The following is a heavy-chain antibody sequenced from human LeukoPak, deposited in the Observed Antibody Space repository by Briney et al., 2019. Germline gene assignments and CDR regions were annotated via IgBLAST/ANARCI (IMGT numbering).Heavy chain of an antibody. CDR3: ARSLGMESYYYYGMDV. V-gene: IGHV4-4*07. CDR1: GGSISSYY. Sequence: PSETLSLTCTVSGGSISSYYWSWIRQPAGKGLEWIGRIYTSGSTNYNPSLKSRVTMSVDTSKNQFSLKLSSVTAADTAVYYCARSLGMESYYYYGMDVSGQGTTVTVSS. D-gene: IGHD1-14*01. J-gene: IGHJ6*02. CDR2: IYTSGST.